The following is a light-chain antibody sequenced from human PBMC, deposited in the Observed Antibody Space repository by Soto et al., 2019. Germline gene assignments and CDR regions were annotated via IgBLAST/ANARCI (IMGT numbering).Light chain of an antibody. V-gene: IGLV2-14*03. Sequence: QSALTQTASVSGSPGQSITMSCTGTSSDVGGYNFVSWYQQHPGKAPKLIVHEVANRLSGVSGRFSGSKSGNTAFLTISGLQAEDEAVYYCSSYTSSSTPFVFGTGTKVTVL. CDR3: SSYTSSSTPFV. CDR1: SSDVGGYNF. CDR2: EVA. J-gene: IGLJ1*01.